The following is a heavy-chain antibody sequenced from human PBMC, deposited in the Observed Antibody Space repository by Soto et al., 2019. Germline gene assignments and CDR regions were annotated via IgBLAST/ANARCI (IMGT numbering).Heavy chain of an antibody. Sequence: ASVTVSCKASGYTFTSYGISWVRQAPGQGLEWMGWISAYNGNTNYAQKLQGRVTMTTDTSTSTAYMELRSLRSDDTAVYYCAREFPRDYDFWSGSLDYWGQGTLVTVSS. CDR3: AREFPRDYDFWSGSLDY. V-gene: IGHV1-18*01. CDR1: GYTFTSYG. J-gene: IGHJ4*02. D-gene: IGHD3-3*01. CDR2: ISAYNGNT.